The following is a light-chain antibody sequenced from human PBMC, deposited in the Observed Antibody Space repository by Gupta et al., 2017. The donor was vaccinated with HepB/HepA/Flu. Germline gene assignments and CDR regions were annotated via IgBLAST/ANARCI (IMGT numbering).Light chain of an antibody. V-gene: IGLV2-23*02. CDR1: SSDVGSYNL. CDR2: EVS. J-gene: IGLJ3*02. Sequence: QSALTQPASVSGSPGQSIPISCTGTSSDVGSYNLVSWYQQHPGKAPKLMIYEVSKRPSGISNRFSGSKSGNTASLTISGLQADDEADYYCCSYAGSSTVFGGGTKLTVL. CDR3: CSYAGSSTV.